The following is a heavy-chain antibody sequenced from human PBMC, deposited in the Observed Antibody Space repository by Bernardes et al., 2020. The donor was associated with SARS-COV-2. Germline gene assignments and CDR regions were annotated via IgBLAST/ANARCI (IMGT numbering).Heavy chain of an antibody. Sequence: AAVQDSCKASGYTFTSYGISWVRQAPGQGLEWMGWISAYNGNTTYAQKLQGRVTMTTDTSTSTAYMELRSLRSDDTAVYYCARTYCSSTSCWFDPWGQGTLVTVSS. D-gene: IGHD2-2*01. CDR1: GYTFTSYG. V-gene: IGHV1-18*01. CDR3: ARTYCSSTSCWFDP. J-gene: IGHJ5*02. CDR2: ISAYNGNT.